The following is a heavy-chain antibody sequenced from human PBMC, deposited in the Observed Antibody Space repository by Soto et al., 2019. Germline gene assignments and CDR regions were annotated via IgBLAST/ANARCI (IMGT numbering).Heavy chain of an antibody. CDR3: ARGGHGFWRGETCYYAMDV. CDR1: GYDFNIYD. J-gene: IGHJ6*02. V-gene: IGHV1-8*01. CDR2: MTPKRETP. Sequence: QVHLVQSGAEVKKPGASVKVSCTASGYDFNIYDIHWVRQSTGQGLEWMGWMTPKRETPGYAPKFQGRFNMTRDTSRSAVDMELSSLGSEDTAVYFCARGGHGFWRGETCYYAMDVWGQGTTVTVSS. D-gene: IGHD3-3*01.